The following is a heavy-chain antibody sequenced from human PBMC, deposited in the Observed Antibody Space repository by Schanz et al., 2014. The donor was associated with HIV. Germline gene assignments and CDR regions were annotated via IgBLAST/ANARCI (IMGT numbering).Heavy chain of an antibody. CDR2: ISYDGRNK. CDR3: AKPEYDSRGSSQSHFDY. Sequence: VQLLESGGGLVQPGGSLRLSCAASGFAFSNYAMSWVRQAPGKGLEWVAVISYDGRNKCFGDSVKGRITISRDNSKNTLYLQMTTLRIDDTAVYYCAKPEYDSRGSSQSHFDYWGQGTLVTVSS. J-gene: IGHJ4*02. V-gene: IGHV3-30*18. D-gene: IGHD3-22*01. CDR1: GFAFSNYA.